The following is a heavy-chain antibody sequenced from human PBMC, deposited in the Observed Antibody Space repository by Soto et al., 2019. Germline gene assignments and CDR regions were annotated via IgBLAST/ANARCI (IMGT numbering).Heavy chain of an antibody. D-gene: IGHD3-22*01. J-gene: IGHJ4*02. Sequence: GASVKVSCKASGYTFTGYYMHWVRQAPGQGLEWMGWINPNSGGTNYAQKFQGRVTMTRDTSISTAYMELSRLRSDDTAVYYCARVYDSSGYYSGYWGQGTLVTVSS. V-gene: IGHV1-2*02. CDR2: INPNSGGT. CDR3: ARVYDSSGYYSGY. CDR1: GYTFTGYY.